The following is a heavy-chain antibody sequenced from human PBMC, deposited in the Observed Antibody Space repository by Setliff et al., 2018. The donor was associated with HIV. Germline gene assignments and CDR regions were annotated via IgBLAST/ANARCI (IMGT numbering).Heavy chain of an antibody. CDR3: ARFPPMLSGSYVRGAFDI. J-gene: IGHJ3*02. D-gene: IGHD1-26*01. CDR2: IYPGDSDT. V-gene: IGHV5-51*01. Sequence: PGESLKISCKGSAYSFTSYWIGWVRQMPGKGLEWMGIIYPGDSDTRYSPSFQGRVTISADKSISTAYLQWSSLKASDTAMYYCARFPPMLSGSYVRGAFDIWGQGTMVTVSS. CDR1: AYSFTSYW.